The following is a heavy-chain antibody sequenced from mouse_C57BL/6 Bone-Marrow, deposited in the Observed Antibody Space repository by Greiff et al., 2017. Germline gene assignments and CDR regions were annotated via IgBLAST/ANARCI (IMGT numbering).Heavy chain of an antibody. Sequence: VQLQQSGPELVKPGASVKISCKASGYAFSSSWMNWVKQRPGKGLEWIGRIYPGDGDTNYNGKFKGKATLTADKSSSTAYMQLSRLTSEDSAVYFCARGVPFFAYWGQGTLVTVSA. CDR2: IYPGDGDT. J-gene: IGHJ3*01. V-gene: IGHV1-82*01. CDR1: GYAFSSSW. CDR3: ARGVPFFAY. D-gene: IGHD2-14*01.